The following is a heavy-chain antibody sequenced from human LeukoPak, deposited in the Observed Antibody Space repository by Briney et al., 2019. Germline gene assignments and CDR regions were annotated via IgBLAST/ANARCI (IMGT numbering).Heavy chain of an antibody. J-gene: IGHJ4*02. CDR3: ARGGDSSSWFNHDC. V-gene: IGHV4-59*01. Sequence: SETLSLTCNVSGGSMNDYYWSWIRQPPGKGLEWVGYIYYRGNTNYNPSLKSRVTISVDTSQNQFSLKLRSVTAADTAIYFCARGGDSSSWFNHDCWGQGTLVTVSS. CDR2: IYYRGNT. CDR1: GGSMNDYY. D-gene: IGHD6-13*01.